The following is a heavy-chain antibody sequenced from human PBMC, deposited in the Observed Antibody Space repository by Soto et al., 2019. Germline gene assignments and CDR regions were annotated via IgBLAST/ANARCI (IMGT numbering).Heavy chain of an antibody. J-gene: IGHJ3*02. CDR2: ISSSSSTI. Sequence: GWSLRLSCAASGFTFSSYSMNWVRQAPGNGLEWVSYISSSSSTIYYADSVKGRFTISRDNSKNTLYLQMNSLRAEDTAVYYCAKLSGSQSADAFDIWGQGTMVTVSS. V-gene: IGHV3-48*01. CDR1: GFTFSSYS. D-gene: IGHD3-22*01. CDR3: AKLSGSQSADAFDI.